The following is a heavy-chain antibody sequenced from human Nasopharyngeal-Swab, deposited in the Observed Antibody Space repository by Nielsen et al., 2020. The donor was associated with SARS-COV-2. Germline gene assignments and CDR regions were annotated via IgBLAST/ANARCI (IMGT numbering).Heavy chain of an antibody. CDR3: ARGSNGYDTSGFDY. CDR2: INTNTGNP. D-gene: IGHD3-22*01. J-gene: IGHJ4*02. Sequence: ASVKVSCKASGYTFTNYAMNWVRRAPGQGLEWMGWINTNTGNPMYAQGFTGRFVFSLDTSVSTAYLQISSLKAEDTAVYYCARGSNGYDTSGFDYWGQGTLATVSS. V-gene: IGHV7-4-1*02. CDR1: GYTFTNYA.